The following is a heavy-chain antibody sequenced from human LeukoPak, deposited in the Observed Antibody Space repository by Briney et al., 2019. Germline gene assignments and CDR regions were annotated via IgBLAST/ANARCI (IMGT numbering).Heavy chain of an antibody. Sequence: QSGGSLRLSCAASGFTFSSYSMNWVRQAPGKGLEWVSCISSSSSTIYYADSVKGRFTISRDNAKNSLYLQMNSLRAEDTAVYYCARTSSSSDIDYWGQGTLVTVSS. D-gene: IGHD6-6*01. CDR1: GFTFSSYS. CDR2: ISSSSSTI. J-gene: IGHJ4*02. CDR3: ARTSSSSDIDY. V-gene: IGHV3-48*04.